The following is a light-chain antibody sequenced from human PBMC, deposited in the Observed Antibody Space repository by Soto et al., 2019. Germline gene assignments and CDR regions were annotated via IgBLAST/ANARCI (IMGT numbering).Light chain of an antibody. Sequence: QSVLTQPPSTSGTPGQRVTISCSGSRSNIGRSIVNWYQQLPGTAPKVLVYSTNQRPSGVPDRFSGSKSGTSASLAISGLQSEDEADYYCAAWDDTLSVWVFGGGTKVTVL. CDR1: RSNIGRSI. CDR3: AAWDDTLSVWV. V-gene: IGLV1-44*01. CDR2: STN. J-gene: IGLJ3*02.